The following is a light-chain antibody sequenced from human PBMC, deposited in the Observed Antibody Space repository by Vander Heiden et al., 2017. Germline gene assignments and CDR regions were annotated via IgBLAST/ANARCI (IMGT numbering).Light chain of an antibody. Sequence: LTQPASVSGSPGQSITISCTGPSSDVAGYNYVSWYQQHPGKAPKLMIYEVSNRPSGVANRFSASKAGNTASMTIAGLQAEDEADYYYSSYTSSSTLAVFGSGTKLTVL. V-gene: IGLV2-14*01. CDR2: EVS. J-gene: IGLJ1*01. CDR3: SSYTSSSTLAV. CDR1: SSDVAGYNY.